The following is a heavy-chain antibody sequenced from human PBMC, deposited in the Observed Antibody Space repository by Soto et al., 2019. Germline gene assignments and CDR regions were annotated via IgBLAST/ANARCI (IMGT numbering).Heavy chain of an antibody. V-gene: IGHV4-39*01. Sequence: SETLSLTCTVSGLSVSSSYYYWVWIRQSPGKGLEWIGSIYNSGTTDYNPSLESRVIISADTPKNPFSLTMSTVTASDTVVYYCVVGDTTVALFYYAGIDVWAQGTPVTVSS. J-gene: IGHJ6*02. CDR2: IYNSGTT. CDR3: VVGDTTVALFYYAGIDV. D-gene: IGHD1-1*01. CDR1: GLSVSSSYYY.